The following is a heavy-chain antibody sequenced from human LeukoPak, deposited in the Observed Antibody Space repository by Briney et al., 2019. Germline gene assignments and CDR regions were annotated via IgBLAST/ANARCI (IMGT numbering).Heavy chain of an antibody. CDR1: GFTFSDYY. D-gene: IGHD6-13*01. CDR2: IDSSGDGI. J-gene: IGHJ5*02. Sequence: GGSLRLPCAASGFTFSDYYMTWIRQAPGKGLAWVSYIDSSGDGIYYADSVKGRFTNSRDNAQHSVFLQMNSLRAEDTAVYYCAKGTHSSSWHWFDPWGQGTLVTVSS. CDR3: AKGTHSSSWHWFDP. V-gene: IGHV3-11*01.